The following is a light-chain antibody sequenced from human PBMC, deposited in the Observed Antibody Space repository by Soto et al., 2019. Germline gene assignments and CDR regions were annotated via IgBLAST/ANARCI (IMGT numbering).Light chain of an antibody. V-gene: IGKV3-20*01. CDR2: DAS. CDR1: QSLVNTY. J-gene: IGKJ4*01. CDR3: QQYGSSPT. Sequence: EVVLTQSPGSLSLSPGDRATLSCRASQSLVNTYVAWYQQKAGQAPRLLIYDASTRATGIPDRFSGSGSGTDFTLTISRLEPEDFAVYYCQQYGSSPTFGGGTKVDIK.